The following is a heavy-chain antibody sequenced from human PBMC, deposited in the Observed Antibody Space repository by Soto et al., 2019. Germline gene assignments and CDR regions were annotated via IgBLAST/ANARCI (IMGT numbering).Heavy chain of an antibody. J-gene: IGHJ4*02. CDR2: IIPIFGTA. Sequence: QVQLVQSGAEVKKPGSSVKVSCKASGGTFSSYAISWVRQAPGQGLEWMGGIIPIFGTANYAQKFQGRVTITADESTSTAYMELSSLRSEDTAVYYCARRPGARIAVAGPQYYFDYWGQGTLVTVSS. CDR3: ARRPGARIAVAGPQYYFDY. D-gene: IGHD6-19*01. CDR1: GGTFSSYA. V-gene: IGHV1-69*01.